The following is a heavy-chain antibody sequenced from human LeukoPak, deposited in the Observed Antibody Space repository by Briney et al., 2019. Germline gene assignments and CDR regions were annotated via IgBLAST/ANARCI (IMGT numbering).Heavy chain of an antibody. Sequence: SVKVSCKASGGTFSSYAISWVRQAPGQGLEWMGGIIPIFGTANYAQKFQGRVTNTADESTSTAYMELSSLRSEDTVVYYCATGDIVVVPAAIGGSHYYYYYMDVWGKGTTVTVSS. CDR3: ATGDIVVVPAAIGGSHYYYYYMDV. CDR1: GGTFSSYA. V-gene: IGHV1-69*13. D-gene: IGHD2-2*02. CDR2: IIPIFGTA. J-gene: IGHJ6*03.